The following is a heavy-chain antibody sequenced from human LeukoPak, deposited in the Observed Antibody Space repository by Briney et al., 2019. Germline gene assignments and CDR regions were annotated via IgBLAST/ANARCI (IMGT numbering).Heavy chain of an antibody. CDR2: ISTDGGTT. V-gene: IGHV3-64*01. D-gene: IGHD3-22*01. CDR1: GFTFSSYA. J-gene: IGHJ6*02. Sequence: GGSLRLSCAASGFTFSSYAMHWVRQAPGKGLEYVSSISTDGGTTYYANSVKGRFTISRDDSKNTLYLQMNSLRAEDTAVYYCAKGHYYDSSGYYPPYYYYYGMDVWGQGTTVTVSS. CDR3: AKGHYYDSSGYYPPYYYYYGMDV.